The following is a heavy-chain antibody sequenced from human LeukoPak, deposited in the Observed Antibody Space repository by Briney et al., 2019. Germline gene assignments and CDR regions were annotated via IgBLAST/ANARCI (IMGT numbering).Heavy chain of an antibody. D-gene: IGHD3-9*01. CDR1: GYTFTTYG. CDR3: ARDWQYFDGTDWFDP. CDR2: ISAYNDNT. J-gene: IGHJ5*02. V-gene: IGHV1-18*01. Sequence: ASVKVSCKASGYTFTTYGISWVRQAPGQGLEWVGWISAYNDNTKYAQKLQGRVTMTTETSTSTAYMELRSLRSDDTAVYYCARDWQYFDGTDWFDPWGQGTLVTVSS.